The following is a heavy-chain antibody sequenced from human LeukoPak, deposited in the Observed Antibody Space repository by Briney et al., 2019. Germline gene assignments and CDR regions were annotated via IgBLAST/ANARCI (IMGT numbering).Heavy chain of an antibody. Sequence: ASVNVSCKASGYTFTDYYIHWVRQAPGQGLEWVGWINPNSGATSYAQKFQGRVSMTRDTSISTAYMELSRLGSDDTAVYYCPRSRGSGSYSTYYGTDVWGQGTTVTVSS. V-gene: IGHV1-2*02. CDR1: GYTFTDYY. J-gene: IGHJ6*02. CDR3: PRSRGSGSYSTYYGTDV. D-gene: IGHD3-10*01. CDR2: INPNSGAT.